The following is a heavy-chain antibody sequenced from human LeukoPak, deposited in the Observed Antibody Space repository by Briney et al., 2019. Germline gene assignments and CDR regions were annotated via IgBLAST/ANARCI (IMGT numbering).Heavy chain of an antibody. CDR3: ARAGFRIYYYYYYMDV. Sequence: ASVKVSCKASGYTFTGYYMHWVRQAPGQGLEWMGWISAYNGNTNYAQKLQGRVTMTTDTSTSTAYMELRSLRSDDTAVYYCARAGFRIYYYYYYMDVWGKGTTVTVSS. CDR1: GYTFTGYY. V-gene: IGHV1-18*04. J-gene: IGHJ6*03. D-gene: IGHD1-14*01. CDR2: ISAYNGNT.